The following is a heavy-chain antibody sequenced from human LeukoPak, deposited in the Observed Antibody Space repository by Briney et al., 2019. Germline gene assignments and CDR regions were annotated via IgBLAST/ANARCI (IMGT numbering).Heavy chain of an antibody. CDR3: AKDFYGSNLGAFDI. Sequence: GGSLRLSCAASGFTFSSYAMSWVRQAPGKGLEWVAFIRYDGSNKYYADSVKGRFTISRDNSKNTLYLQMNSLRAEDTAVYYCAKDFYGSNLGAFDIWGQGTMVTVSS. J-gene: IGHJ3*02. V-gene: IGHV3-30*02. D-gene: IGHD4-23*01. CDR2: IRYDGSNK. CDR1: GFTFSSYA.